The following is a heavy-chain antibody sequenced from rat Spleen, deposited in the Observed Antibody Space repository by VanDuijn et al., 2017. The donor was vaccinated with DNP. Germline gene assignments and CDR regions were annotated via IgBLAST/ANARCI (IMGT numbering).Heavy chain of an antibody. D-gene: IGHD1-4*01. Sequence: EVQLVESGGDLVQPGQSLKLSCAASGFPFSDYYMAWVRQAPEKGLEWVATISTTGSRTYYPDSVKGRFTISRDNAKSSLYLQMNSLKSEDTATYYCARRDYPVPAYWGQGTLVTVSS. CDR1: GFPFSDYY. V-gene: IGHV5-7*01. CDR2: ISTTGSRT. J-gene: IGHJ3*01. CDR3: ARRDYPVPAY.